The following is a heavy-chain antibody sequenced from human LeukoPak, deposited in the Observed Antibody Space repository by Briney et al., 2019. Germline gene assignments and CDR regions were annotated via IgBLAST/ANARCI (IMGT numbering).Heavy chain of an antibody. CDR1: GGSITVDH. CDR3: ARHRYGIGSDS. D-gene: IGHD1-1*01. V-gene: IGHV4-59*08. J-gene: IGHJ4*02. Sequence: PSETLSLIRTVSGGSITVDHWSWIRQPPGKELEFLAYILYSGGISYNPSLKSRLTISLDTSKSQFSLMLSSVTAADTAVYFCARHRYGIGSDSWGQGTLVTVSS. CDR2: ILYSGGI.